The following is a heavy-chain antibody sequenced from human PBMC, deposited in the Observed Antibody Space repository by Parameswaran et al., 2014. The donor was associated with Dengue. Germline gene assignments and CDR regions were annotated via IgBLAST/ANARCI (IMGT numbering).Heavy chain of an antibody. V-gene: IGHV1-18*01. J-gene: IGHJ4*02. D-gene: IGHD3-22*01. CDR2: ISAYNGNT. CDR3: ASNLANYYDSSGYPMIFDY. Sequence: SWVRQAPGQGLEWMGWISAYNGNTNYAQKLQGRVTMTTDTSTSTAYMELRSLRSDDTAVYYCASNLANYYDSSGYPMIFDYWGQGTLVTVSS.